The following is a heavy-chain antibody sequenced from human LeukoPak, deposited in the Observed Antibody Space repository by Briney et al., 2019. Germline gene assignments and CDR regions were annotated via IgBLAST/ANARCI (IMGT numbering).Heavy chain of an antibody. V-gene: IGHV3-21*01. Sequence: PGGSLRLSCAASGFTFSTYSMNWVRQAAGKGLEWVSSISRSSSHIYYADSVKGRFTISRDNTKNSLYLQMNSLRAEDTAVYYCARDRCSGGACYPFDSWGQGTLVTVSS. CDR3: ARDRCSGGACYPFDS. D-gene: IGHD2-15*01. CDR1: GFTFSTYS. J-gene: IGHJ4*02. CDR2: ISRSSSHI.